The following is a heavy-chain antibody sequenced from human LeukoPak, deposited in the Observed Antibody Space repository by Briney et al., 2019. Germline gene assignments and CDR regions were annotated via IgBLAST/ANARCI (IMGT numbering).Heavy chain of an antibody. D-gene: IGHD4-23*01. J-gene: IGHJ6*03. Sequence: SETLSLTCAVYGGSFSGYCWSWIRQPPGKGLEWIGEINHSGSTNYNPSLKSRVTISVDTSKNQFSLKLSSVTAADTAVYYCARGPTVVTHSYYYYYMDVWGKGTTVTVSS. CDR1: GGSFSGYC. CDR2: INHSGST. CDR3: ARGPTVVTHSYYYYYMDV. V-gene: IGHV4-34*01.